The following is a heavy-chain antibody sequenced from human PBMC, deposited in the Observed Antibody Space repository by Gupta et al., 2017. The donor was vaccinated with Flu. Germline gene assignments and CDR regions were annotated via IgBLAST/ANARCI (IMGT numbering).Heavy chain of an antibody. CDR1: GGTFSSYA. V-gene: IGHV1-69*01. Sequence: QVQLVQSGAEVKKPGSSVKVSCKASGGTFSSYAISWVRQAPGQGLEWMGGIIPIFGTANYAQKFQGRVTITADESTSTAYMELSSLRSEDTAVYYCARESGADPSEVATIEPNAFDIWGQGTMVTVSS. D-gene: IGHD5-12*01. CDR3: ARESGADPSEVATIEPNAFDI. CDR2: IIPIFGTA. J-gene: IGHJ3*02.